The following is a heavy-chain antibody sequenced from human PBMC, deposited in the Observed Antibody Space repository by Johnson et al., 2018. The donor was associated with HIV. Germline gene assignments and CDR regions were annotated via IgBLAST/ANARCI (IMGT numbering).Heavy chain of an antibody. CDR2: ISWDGGST. Sequence: VQLVESGGVVVQPGGSLRLSCAASGFTFDDYTMHWVRQAPGKGLEWVSLISWDGGSTYYADSVKGRFTISRDNSKNSLYLQMNSLRTEDTALYYCAKDSLSMITWGGAVDIWGQGTMVTVSS. J-gene: IGHJ3*02. D-gene: IGHD7-27*01. CDR3: AKDSLSMITWGGAVDI. CDR1: GFTFDDYT. V-gene: IGHV3-43*01.